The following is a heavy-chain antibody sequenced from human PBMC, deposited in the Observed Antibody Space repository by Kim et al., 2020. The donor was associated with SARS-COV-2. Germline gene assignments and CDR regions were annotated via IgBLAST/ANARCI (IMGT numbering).Heavy chain of an antibody. J-gene: IGHJ6*02. Sequence: GGSLRLSCAASGFTFSSYGMHWVRQAPGKGLEWVAVISYDGSNKYYADSVKGRFTISRDNSKNTLYLQMNSLRAEDTAVYYCAKDQFTMTWIQRHYYYGMDVWGQGTTVTVSS. CDR2: ISYDGSNK. V-gene: IGHV3-30*18. CDR3: AKDQFTMTWIQRHYYYGMDV. CDR1: GFTFSSYG. D-gene: IGHD5-18*01.